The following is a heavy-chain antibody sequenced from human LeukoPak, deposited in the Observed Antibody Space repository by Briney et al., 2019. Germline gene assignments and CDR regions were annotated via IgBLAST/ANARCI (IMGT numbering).Heavy chain of an antibody. Sequence: ASVKVSCKASGGVFTTYAISWVRQAHGQGLEWMGCIIPFLGTTNYAQKFQGRVTITADEPTRTAYMELTYVRSDDTAVYYCTIIPNVILFTHYFEYWGQGTLVTVSS. CDR3: TIIPNVILFTHYFEY. V-gene: IGHV1-69*11. D-gene: IGHD2-21*01. J-gene: IGHJ4*02. CDR1: GGVFTTYA. CDR2: IIPFLGTT.